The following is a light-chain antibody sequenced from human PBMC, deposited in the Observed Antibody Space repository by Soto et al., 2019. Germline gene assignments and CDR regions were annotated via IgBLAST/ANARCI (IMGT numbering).Light chain of an antibody. CDR2: EVS. CDR1: SSDVGNYKY. V-gene: IGLV2-14*01. Sequence: QSVLTQPASVSGSPGQSITISRTGTSSDVGNYKYVSWYQQHPGKAPKLMIYEVSNRPSGVSNRFSGSKSGNTASLTISGLQAEDETDYYCFSYTSSGTYVFGTGTKATVL. J-gene: IGLJ1*01. CDR3: FSYTSSGTYV.